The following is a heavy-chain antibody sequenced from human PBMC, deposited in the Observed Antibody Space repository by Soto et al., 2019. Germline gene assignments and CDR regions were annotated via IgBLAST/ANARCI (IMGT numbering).Heavy chain of an antibody. CDR2: TYYRSKWIS. CDR3: ARDPPDFNSAFDF. Sequence: SQTLSLTCAISGDSVSNNRATWNWIRQSPSGGLEWLGRTYYRSKWISDYAMSMKSRISINPDTSKNLISLVFNSVTPEDTAVYYCARDPPDFNSAFDFWGQGTPVTVPQ. D-gene: IGHD4-4*01. J-gene: IGHJ4*02. CDR1: GDSVSNNRAT. V-gene: IGHV6-1*01.